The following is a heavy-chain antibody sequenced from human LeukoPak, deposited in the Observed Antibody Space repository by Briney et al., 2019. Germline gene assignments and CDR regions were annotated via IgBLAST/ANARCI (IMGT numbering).Heavy chain of an antibody. CDR3: ARDAKLEWLADTAYFDY. CDR2: ISSSGSTI. CDR1: GFTFSDYY. V-gene: IGHV3-11*01. D-gene: IGHD3-3*01. J-gene: IGHJ4*02. Sequence: PGGSLRLSCAASGFTFSDYYMSWIRQAPGKGLEWVSYISSSGSTIYYADSVKGRFTISRDNAKNSLYLQMNSLRAEDTAVYYCARDAKLEWLADTAYFDYWGQGTLVTVSS.